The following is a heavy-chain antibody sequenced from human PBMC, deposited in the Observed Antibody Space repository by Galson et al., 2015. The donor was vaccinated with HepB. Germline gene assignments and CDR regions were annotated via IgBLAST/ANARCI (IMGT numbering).Heavy chain of an antibody. V-gene: IGHV3-30*04. Sequence: SLRLSCAASGFTFSSYAMHWVRQAPGKGLEWVAVISYDGSNKYYADSVKGRFTISRDNSKNTLYLQMNSLRAEDTAVYYCARVFDWGQGTLVTVSS. CDR1: GFTFSSYA. CDR3: ARVFD. CDR2: ISYDGSNK. J-gene: IGHJ4*02.